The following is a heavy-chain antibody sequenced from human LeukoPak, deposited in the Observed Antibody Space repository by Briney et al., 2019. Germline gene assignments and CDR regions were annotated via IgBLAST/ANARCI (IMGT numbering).Heavy chain of an antibody. CDR1: GYTFTDSY. CDR3: ARDAGVVVVPAAPVL. D-gene: IGHD2-2*01. Sequence: ASVKVSCKASGYTFTDSYMDWVRQAPGQGLEWMGWINPNSGNTNYAQKLQGRVTMTTDTSTNTAYMELRSLRSDDTAVYYCARDAGVVVVPAAPVLWGQGTLVTVSS. V-gene: IGHV1-18*04. J-gene: IGHJ4*02. CDR2: INPNSGNT.